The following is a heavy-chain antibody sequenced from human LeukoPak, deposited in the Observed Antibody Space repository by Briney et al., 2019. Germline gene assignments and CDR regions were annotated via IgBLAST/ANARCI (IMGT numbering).Heavy chain of an antibody. CDR3: AKPIDGKYYFDS. J-gene: IGHJ4*02. CDR1: GFSFSSVA. Sequence: PGRSLRLSCAASGFSFSSVATRWVRQAPGKGLVWVAVVSDDGSYIFYADSVEGRFTVSRDNSRNTLSLQMNSLGAEDTAVYYCAKPIDGKYYFDSWGQGTLVTVSS. V-gene: IGHV3-30*18. D-gene: IGHD3-22*01. CDR2: VSDDGSYI.